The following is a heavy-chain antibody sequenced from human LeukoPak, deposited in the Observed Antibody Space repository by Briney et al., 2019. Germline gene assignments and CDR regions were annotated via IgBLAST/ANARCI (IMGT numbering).Heavy chain of an antibody. CDR1: GFTFSSYW. V-gene: IGHV3-7*01. Sequence: GGSLRLSCAASGFTFSSYWMSWVRQAPGKGLEWVANIKQDGSEKYYVDSVKGRFTISRDNAKNSLYLQMNSLRAEDTAVYYCAREKGIAGATILDYWGQGTLVTVSS. J-gene: IGHJ4*02. CDR3: AREKGIAGATILDY. CDR2: IKQDGSEK. D-gene: IGHD1-26*01.